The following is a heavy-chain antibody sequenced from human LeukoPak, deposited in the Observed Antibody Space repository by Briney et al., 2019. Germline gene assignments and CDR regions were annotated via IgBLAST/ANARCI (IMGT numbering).Heavy chain of an antibody. CDR3: AKSVAIYFYYGWDV. CDR1: GFTFSSYA. D-gene: IGHD3-3*01. Sequence: GGSLRLSCAASGFTFSSYAMSWVRQTPGKGLEWVSAISGSGGSTYYADSVKGRFTISRDNSKNTLFLQMNSLRVEDTAPYYCAKSVAIYFYYGWDVWAKGPRSPSP. CDR2: ISGSGGST. V-gene: IGHV3-23*01. J-gene: IGHJ6*02.